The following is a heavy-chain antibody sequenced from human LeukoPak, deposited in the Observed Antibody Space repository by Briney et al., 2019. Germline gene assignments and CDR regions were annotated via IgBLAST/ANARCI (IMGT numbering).Heavy chain of an antibody. CDR1: GASISSYY. J-gene: IGHJ4*02. V-gene: IGHV4-4*07. CDR3: ARDDGGSGYYYSNY. CDR2: IYTSGST. D-gene: IGHD3-22*01. Sequence: PSETLSLTCTVSGASISSYYWSWIRQPAGKGLEWIGRIYTSGSTYYNPSLKSRVTISVDKSENHFSLKLSSVTAADTAVYYCARDDGGSGYYYSNYWGQGTLVTVSS.